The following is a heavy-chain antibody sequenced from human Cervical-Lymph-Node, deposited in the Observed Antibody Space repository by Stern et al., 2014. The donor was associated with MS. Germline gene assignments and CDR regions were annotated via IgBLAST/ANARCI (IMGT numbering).Heavy chain of an antibody. Sequence: EVQLVQSGGGLVQPGGSLRLSCVASGFTVSNNYMKWVRQAPGKGLEGVSLIYSGGSTYYADSVKGRFTISRDNSKNTLYLQMNSLRAEDTAVYYCARDRHCTNSVCYSLWGQGTLVTVSS. V-gene: IGHV3-66*02. J-gene: IGHJ4*02. CDR1: GFTVSNNY. D-gene: IGHD2-8*01. CDR3: ARDRHCTNSVCYSL. CDR2: IYSGGST.